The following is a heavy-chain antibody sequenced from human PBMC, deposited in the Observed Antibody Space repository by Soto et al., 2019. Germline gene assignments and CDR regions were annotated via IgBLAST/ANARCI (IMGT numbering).Heavy chain of an antibody. D-gene: IGHD2-2*01. CDR1: GFTFSSYG. Sequence: QVQLVESGGGVVQPGRSLRLSCAASGFTFSSYGMHWVRQAPGKGLEWVAVISYDGSNKYYADSVKGRFTISRDNSKNTLYLQMISLRAEDTAVYYCAKEGCISTSCYAPNWFDPWGQGTLVTVSS. V-gene: IGHV3-30*18. CDR3: AKEGCISTSCYAPNWFDP. CDR2: ISYDGSNK. J-gene: IGHJ5*02.